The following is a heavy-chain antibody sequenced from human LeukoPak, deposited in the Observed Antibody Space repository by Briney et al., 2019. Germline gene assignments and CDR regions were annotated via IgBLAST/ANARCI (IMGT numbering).Heavy chain of an antibody. CDR3: ARDRTRFGEFDY. CDR2: IYTSGST. J-gene: IGHJ4*02. V-gene: IGHV4-4*07. Sequence: SETLSLTCTVSGGSISSYYWSWIRQPAGKGLGWIGRIYTSGSTNYNPSLKSRVTMSVDTSKNQFSLKLSSVTAADTAVYYCARDRTRFGEFDYWGQGTLVTVSS. D-gene: IGHD3-10*01. CDR1: GGSISSYY.